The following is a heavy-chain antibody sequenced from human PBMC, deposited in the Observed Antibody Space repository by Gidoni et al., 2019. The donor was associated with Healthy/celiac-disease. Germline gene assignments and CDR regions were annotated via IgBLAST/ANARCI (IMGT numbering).Heavy chain of an antibody. Sequence: QVQLVESGGGVVQPGSSLRLSCPASGFTFSSYGMHWVRQAPGKGLEWVAVISYDGSNKYYADSVKGRFTISRDNSKNTLYLQMNSLRAEDTAVYYCAKGGKRYWYFDLWGRGTLVTVSS. CDR3: AKGGKRYWYFDL. J-gene: IGHJ2*01. CDR2: ISYDGSNK. CDR1: GFTFSSYG. D-gene: IGHD2-15*01. V-gene: IGHV3-30*18.